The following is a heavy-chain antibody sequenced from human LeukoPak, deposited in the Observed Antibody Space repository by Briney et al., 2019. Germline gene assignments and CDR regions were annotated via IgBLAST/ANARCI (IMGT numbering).Heavy chain of an antibody. CDR1: GYTFTGYY. CDR2: ISPSGDYT. D-gene: IGHD3-16*01. J-gene: IGHJ5*02. V-gene: IGHV1-2*02. Sequence: ASVKVSCKASGYTFTGYYMHWVRQAPGQGLEWMGIISPSGDYTRYAQKFQGRVTMTRDTSIITAYMELSRLTSDDTAVYYCARGRGGDPWGQGTLVTVSS. CDR3: ARGRGGDP.